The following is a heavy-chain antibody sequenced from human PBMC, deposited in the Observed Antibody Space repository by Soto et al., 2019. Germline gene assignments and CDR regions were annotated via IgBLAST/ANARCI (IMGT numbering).Heavy chain of an antibody. Sequence: ASVKVSCKASGGTFSSYAISWVRQAPGQGLERMGWISAYNGNTNYAQKLQGRVTMTTDTSTSTAYMELRSLRSDDTAVYYCARAGRFGELFLFDYWGQGTLVTVSS. J-gene: IGHJ4*02. V-gene: IGHV1-18*01. CDR2: ISAYNGNT. CDR1: GGTFSSYA. D-gene: IGHD3-10*01. CDR3: ARAGRFGELFLFDY.